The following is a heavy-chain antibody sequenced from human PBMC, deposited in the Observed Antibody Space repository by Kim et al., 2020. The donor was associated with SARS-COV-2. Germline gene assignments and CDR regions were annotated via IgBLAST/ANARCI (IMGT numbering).Heavy chain of an antibody. J-gene: IGHJ4*02. V-gene: IGHV4-39*01. Sequence: YNPPLKSRVTISVDTPKNQFSLKLSSVTAADPAVYYCARRGGSWYPLFDYWGQGTLVTVSS. CDR3: ARRGGSWYPLFDY. D-gene: IGHD6-13*01.